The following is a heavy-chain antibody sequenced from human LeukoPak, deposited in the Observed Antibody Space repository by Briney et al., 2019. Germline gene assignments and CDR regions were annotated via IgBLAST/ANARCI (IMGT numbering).Heavy chain of an antibody. Sequence: PGGSLRLSCAASGFTFSSYSMNWVRQAPGKGLEWVSSISSSSSYIYYVDSVKGRFTISRDNAKNSLYLQMNSLRAEDTAVYYCARDYGSGSYYNPHYGMDVWGQGTTVTVSS. J-gene: IGHJ6*02. CDR2: ISSSSSYI. CDR3: ARDYGSGSYYNPHYGMDV. CDR1: GFTFSSYS. V-gene: IGHV3-21*01. D-gene: IGHD3-10*01.